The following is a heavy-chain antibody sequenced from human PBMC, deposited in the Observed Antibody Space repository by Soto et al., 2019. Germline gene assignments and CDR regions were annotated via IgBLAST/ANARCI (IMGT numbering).Heavy chain of an antibody. CDR3: VKGEYYYDRSGYYPFDY. V-gene: IGHV3-30*02. D-gene: IGHD3-22*01. CDR2: IWYDGSNK. CDR1: GFTFSSYG. Sequence: GSLRLSCAASGFTFSSYGMHWVRQAPGKGLEWVAVIWYDGSNKYYADSVKGRFTISRDNSKNTQYLQMSSLRADDTAVYYCVKGEYYYDRSGYYPFDYWGQGTLVTVSS. J-gene: IGHJ4*02.